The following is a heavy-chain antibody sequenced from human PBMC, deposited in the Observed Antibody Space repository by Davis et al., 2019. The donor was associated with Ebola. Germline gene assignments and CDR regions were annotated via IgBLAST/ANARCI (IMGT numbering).Heavy chain of an antibody. J-gene: IGHJ5*02. Sequence: GESLKISCAASGFTFSSYDMHWVRQATGKGLEWVSAIGTAGDTYYPGSVKGRFTISRENAKNSLYLQMNSLRAEDTAVYYCARGDTYYDFWSGYYRYNWFDPWGQGTLVTVSS. CDR1: GFTFSSYD. D-gene: IGHD3-3*01. CDR3: ARGDTYYDFWSGYYRYNWFDP. CDR2: IGTAGDT. V-gene: IGHV3-13*01.